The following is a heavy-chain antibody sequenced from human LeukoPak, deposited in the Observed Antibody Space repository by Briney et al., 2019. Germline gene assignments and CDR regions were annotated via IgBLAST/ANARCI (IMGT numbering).Heavy chain of an antibody. Sequence: SETLSLTCTVSGGSISSSDYYWGWIRQPPGKGLEWIGSIYYSVTTYYNPSLKSRVTISVDTSKNQFSLKLSSVTAADTAVYYCARSRYAAYFDWLHPTRYMDVWGKGTTVTISS. CDR3: ARSRYAAYFDWLHPTRYMDV. V-gene: IGHV4-39*07. CDR1: GGSISSSDYY. J-gene: IGHJ6*03. CDR2: IYYSVTT. D-gene: IGHD3-9*01.